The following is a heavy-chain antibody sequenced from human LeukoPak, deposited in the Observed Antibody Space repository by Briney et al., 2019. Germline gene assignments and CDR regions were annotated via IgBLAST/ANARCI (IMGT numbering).Heavy chain of an antibody. V-gene: IGHV1-18*01. J-gene: IGHJ5*02. Sequence: ASVKVSCKASGYTFTSYGISWVRQAPGQGLEWMGWISAYNGNTNYAQKLQGRVIMTTDTSTSTAYMELRSLRSDDTAVYYCARGVEPADTLNWFDPWGQGTLVTVSS. CDR2: ISAYNGNT. CDR1: GYTFTSYG. CDR3: ARGVEPADTLNWFDP. D-gene: IGHD2-2*01.